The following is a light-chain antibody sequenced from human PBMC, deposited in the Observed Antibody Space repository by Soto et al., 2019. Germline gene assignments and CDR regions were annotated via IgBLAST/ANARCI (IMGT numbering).Light chain of an antibody. Sequence: QSALTQPASVSGSPGQSITISCAGTSSDVGGYNYVYWYQHHPGKAPKLIIYDVSNRPSGVSNRFSGSKSGNTASLTISGLQAEDEADYYCSSYTSSSLLFGGGTKLTVL. J-gene: IGLJ3*02. CDR3: SSYTSSSLL. V-gene: IGLV2-14*03. CDR2: DVS. CDR1: SSDVGGYNY.